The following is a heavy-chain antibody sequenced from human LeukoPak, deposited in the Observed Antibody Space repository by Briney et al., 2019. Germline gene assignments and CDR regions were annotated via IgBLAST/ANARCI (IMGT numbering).Heavy chain of an antibody. D-gene: IGHD4-17*01. CDR1: GYTFTSYA. CDR3: ARDFGDYGLFDY. V-gene: IGHV1-3*01. CDR2: INAGNGNT. Sequence: GASMKVSCKASGYTFTSYAMHWVRQAPGQRLEWMGWINAGNGNTKYSQKFQGRVTITRDTSASTAYMELSSLRSEDTAVYYCARDFGDYGLFDYWGQGTLVTVSS. J-gene: IGHJ4*02.